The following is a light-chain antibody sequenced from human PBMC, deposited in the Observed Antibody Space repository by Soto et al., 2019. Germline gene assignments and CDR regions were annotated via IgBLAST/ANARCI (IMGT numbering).Light chain of an antibody. CDR1: QSVSNDF. CDR2: GAS. CDR3: QQYGSSPPRT. Sequence: EIVLTQSPGILSLSPGERATLSCRASQSVSNDFLAWYQQKPGQAPRLLIYGASTRATDVPDRFSGSWSGAAFTLSISRLEPEDFAVYYCQQYGSSPPRTFGQGTKVE. V-gene: IGKV3-20*01. J-gene: IGKJ1*01.